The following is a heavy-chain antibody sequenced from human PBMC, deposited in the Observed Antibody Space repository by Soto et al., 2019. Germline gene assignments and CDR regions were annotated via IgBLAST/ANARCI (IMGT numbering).Heavy chain of an antibody. CDR1: GFTFSRVS. D-gene: IGHD3-22*01. CDR2: ISSGSSDT. J-gene: IGHJ4*02. V-gene: IGHV3-21*01. Sequence: PGESLKISCEASGFTFSRVSMNWVRQVPGKGLEWVASISSGSSDTWYADSVKGRFTISRDNSKNTLYLQMNSLRAEDTAVYYCASGSPSSYYYDSSGYTFDYWGKGTLVIVSS. CDR3: ASGSPSSYYYDSSGYTFDY.